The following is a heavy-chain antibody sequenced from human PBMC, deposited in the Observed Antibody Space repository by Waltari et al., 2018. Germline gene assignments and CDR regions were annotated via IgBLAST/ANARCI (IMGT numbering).Heavy chain of an antibody. CDR3: AKDGQDWSWSGLNWFDP. CDR2: ISGNGGST. CDR1: GFTFSSYT. Sequence: EVQLLESGGGLVQPGGSLRLSCAASGFTFSSYTMSWVRQAPGKGLEWVSTISGNGGSTYYADSVKGQFTISRDNSKNTLYLQMNNLRVEDTAVYYCAKDGQDWSWSGLNWFDPWGQGTLVTVSS. V-gene: IGHV3-23*01. D-gene: IGHD3-3*01. J-gene: IGHJ5*02.